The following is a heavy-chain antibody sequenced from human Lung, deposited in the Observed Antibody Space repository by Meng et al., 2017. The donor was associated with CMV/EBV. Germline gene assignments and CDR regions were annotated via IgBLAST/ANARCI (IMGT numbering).Heavy chain of an antibody. CDR1: GFTFSSYG. J-gene: IGHJ6*02. CDR3: AKPPGLVGYYYGMDV. CDR2: IRYDGSNK. V-gene: IGHV3-30*02. D-gene: IGHD3-9*01. Sequence: LTXXASGFTFSSYGMHWVRQAPGKGLEWVAFIRYDGSNKYYADSVKGRFTISRDNSKNTLYLQMNSLRAEDTAVYYCAKPPGLVGYYYGMDVWGQGTTXTVSS.